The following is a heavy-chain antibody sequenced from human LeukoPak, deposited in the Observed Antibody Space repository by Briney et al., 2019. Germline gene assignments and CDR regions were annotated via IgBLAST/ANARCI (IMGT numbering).Heavy chain of an antibody. CDR3: ERRGSSNWDADFDY. CDR2: IYTSGST. V-gene: IGHV4-4*08. CDR1: GGSINSYY. D-gene: IGHD1-20*01. Sequence: PSETLSLTCTVSGGSINSYYWSWIRQPPGKGLEWIGYIYTSGSTNSNHPLKSRVTISVDTSKNHFSLKLTSVTAADTAVYYCERRGSSNWDADFDYWGHGTLVTVSS. J-gene: IGHJ4*01.